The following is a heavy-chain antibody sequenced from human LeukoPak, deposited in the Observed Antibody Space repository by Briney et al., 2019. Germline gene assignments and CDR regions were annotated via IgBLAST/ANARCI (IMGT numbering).Heavy chain of an antibody. CDR1: GGTFSSYA. CDR2: IIPIFGTA. J-gene: IGHJ4*02. V-gene: IGHV1-69*13. CDR3: ARVRGSSGRYGPSYYFDY. D-gene: IGHD6-19*01. Sequence: ASVKVSCTASGGTFSSYAISWVRQAPGQGLEWMGGIIPIFGTANYAQKFQGRVTITADESTSTAYMELSSLRSEDTAVYYCARVRGSSGRYGPSYYFDYWGQGTLVTVSS.